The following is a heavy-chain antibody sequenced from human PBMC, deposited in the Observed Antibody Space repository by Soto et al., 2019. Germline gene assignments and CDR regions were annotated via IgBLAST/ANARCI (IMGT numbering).Heavy chain of an antibody. CDR1: GYTFTGYY. V-gene: IGHV1-2*04. CDR3: ARAFGEQRPTPRHLYYYYYMDV. CDR2: INPNSGGT. Sequence: QVQLVQSGAEVKKPGASVKVSCKASGYTFTGYYMHWVRQAPGQGLEWMGWINPNSGGTNYAQKFQGWVTMTRDTSISTAYMELSRLRSDDTAVYYCARAFGEQRPTPRHLYYYYYMDVWGKGTTVTVSS. J-gene: IGHJ6*03. D-gene: IGHD3-10*01.